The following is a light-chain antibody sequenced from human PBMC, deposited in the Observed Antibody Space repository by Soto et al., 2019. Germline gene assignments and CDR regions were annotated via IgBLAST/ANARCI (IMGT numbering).Light chain of an antibody. Sequence: DIQMTQSPSTLSGSVGDRVTITCRASQTISSWLAWYQQKPGKAPKLLIYKASTLKSGVPSRFSGSGSGTEFTLTISSLQPDDFATYYCQRYNDYQYVFGQGTKL. V-gene: IGKV1-5*03. CDR1: QTISSW. J-gene: IGKJ2*01. CDR2: KAS. CDR3: QRYNDYQYV.